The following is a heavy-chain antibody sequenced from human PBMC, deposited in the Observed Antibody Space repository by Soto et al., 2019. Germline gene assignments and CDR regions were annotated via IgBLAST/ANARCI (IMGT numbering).Heavy chain of an antibody. CDR1: GFSFSSYT. Sequence: EIQLVESGGDLVKSGGSLRLSCAASGFSFSSYTMNWVRQAPGKGLEWISSISSGGDSTHYADLLKGRFTVTRDSAKNSMFLQIHSLRVEDTAVYYCARDVSLLVVLDSWGQGTLVTVSS. CDR2: ISSGGDST. CDR3: ARDVSLLVVLDS. V-gene: IGHV3-21*06. J-gene: IGHJ5*02. D-gene: IGHD2-15*01.